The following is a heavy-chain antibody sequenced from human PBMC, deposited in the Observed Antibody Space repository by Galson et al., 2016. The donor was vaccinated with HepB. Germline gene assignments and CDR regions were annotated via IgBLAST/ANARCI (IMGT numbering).Heavy chain of an antibody. V-gene: IGHV1-18*01. CDR2: ISAYNGNT. CDR1: GYTFTSYG. J-gene: IGHJ5*02. D-gene: IGHD1-26*01. CDR3: ARVNSIMCSGSYGWFDP. Sequence: SVKVSCKASGYTFTSYGISWVRQAPGQGLEWMGWISAYNGNTNYAQKLQGRVTMTTDTSTSTAYMELRSLRSDDTAVYYCARVNSIMCSGSYGWFDPWGQGTLVTVSS.